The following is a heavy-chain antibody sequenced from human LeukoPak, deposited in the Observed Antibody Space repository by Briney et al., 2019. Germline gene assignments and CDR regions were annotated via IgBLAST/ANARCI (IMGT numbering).Heavy chain of an antibody. V-gene: IGHV3-23*01. D-gene: IGHD3-9*01. CDR1: GFIFSNYA. CDR2: ISGRSNNT. Sequence: GGSLRLSCAASGFIFSNYAMYWVRQAPGKGLEWVSAISGRSNNTYYADSVKGRFTISRDSSKNTLYLQMNSLRADDTAVYYCAKWGDYDVLAGYYVSDFWGQGTLVTVSS. CDR3: AKWGDYDVLAGYYVSDF. J-gene: IGHJ4*02.